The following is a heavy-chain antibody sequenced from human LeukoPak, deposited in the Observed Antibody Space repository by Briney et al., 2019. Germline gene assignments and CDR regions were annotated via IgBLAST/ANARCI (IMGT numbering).Heavy chain of an antibody. CDR2: TYYRSKWYN. Sequence: SQTLSLTCAIPGDRVSSNSAAANWIRQSPSRCLEWLGRTYYRSKWYNDYAVSVKSRITINPDTSKNQFSLQPNSVTPEDTAVYYCARARLSWAYYYYGMDVWGQGTTVTVSS. CDR3: ARARLSWAYYYYGMDV. D-gene: IGHD3-16*01. J-gene: IGHJ6*02. V-gene: IGHV6-1*01. CDR1: GDRVSSNSAA.